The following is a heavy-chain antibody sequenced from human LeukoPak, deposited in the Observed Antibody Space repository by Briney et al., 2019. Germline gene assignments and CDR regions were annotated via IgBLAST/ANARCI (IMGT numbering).Heavy chain of an antibody. V-gene: IGHV1-8*01. CDR1: GYTFTSYD. CDR2: MNPNSGNT. CDR3: ARVTYYDFWSGYYPYGMDA. J-gene: IGHJ6*02. D-gene: IGHD3-3*01. Sequence: VKVSCKASGYTFTSYDINWVRQATGQGLEWMGWMNPNSGNTGYAQKFQGRVTMTRNTSISTAYMELSSLRSEDTAVYYCARVTYYDFWSGYYPYGMDAWGQGTTVTVSS.